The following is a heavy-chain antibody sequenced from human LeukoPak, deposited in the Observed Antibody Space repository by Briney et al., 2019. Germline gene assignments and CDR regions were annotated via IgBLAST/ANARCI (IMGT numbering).Heavy chain of an antibody. CDR1: GFTFSSYE. CDR3: ARAPIVDQLLYD. J-gene: IGHJ4*02. Sequence: PGGSLRLSCAASGFTFSSYEMNWVRQAPGKGLEWVSYISSSGSTIYYADSVKGRFTISRDNAKNSLYLQMNSLRAEDTAVYYCARAPIVDQLLYDWGQGTLVTVSS. V-gene: IGHV3-48*03. CDR2: ISSSGSTI. D-gene: IGHD2-2*02.